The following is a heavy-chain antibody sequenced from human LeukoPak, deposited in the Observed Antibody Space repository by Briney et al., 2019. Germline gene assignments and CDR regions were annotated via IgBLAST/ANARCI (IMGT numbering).Heavy chain of an antibody. Sequence: GGSLRLSCAASGFTFSSYAMGWVRQAPGKGLEWVSAISGSGGSTYYADSVKGRFTISRDNSKNTLYLQMNSLRAEDTAVYYCAKGPYVLRFLEWLGDYYFDYWGQGTLVTVSS. V-gene: IGHV3-23*01. CDR2: ISGSGGST. D-gene: IGHD3-3*01. CDR3: AKGPYVLRFLEWLGDYYFDY. CDR1: GFTFSSYA. J-gene: IGHJ4*02.